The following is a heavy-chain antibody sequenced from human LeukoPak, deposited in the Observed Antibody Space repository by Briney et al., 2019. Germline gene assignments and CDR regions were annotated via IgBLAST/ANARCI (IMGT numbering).Heavy chain of an antibody. D-gene: IGHD3-9*01. Sequence: SETLSLTCTVSGGSISSYYWSWIRQPAGKGLEWIGRIYTSGSTNYNPSLKSRVTMSVDTSKNQFSLKLSSVTAADTAVYYCARGSPLHYDILTGYYGEDAFDIWGQGTMVTVSS. CDR3: ARGSPLHYDILTGYYGEDAFDI. J-gene: IGHJ3*02. CDR1: GGSISSYY. V-gene: IGHV4-4*07. CDR2: IYTSGST.